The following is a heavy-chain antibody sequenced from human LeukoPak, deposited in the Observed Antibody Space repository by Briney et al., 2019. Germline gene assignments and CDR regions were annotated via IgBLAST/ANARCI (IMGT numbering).Heavy chain of an antibody. D-gene: IGHD3/OR15-3a*01. J-gene: IGHJ4*02. V-gene: IGHV4-61*02. CDR1: GGSISSGSYY. CDR2: IYTSGST. Sequence: PSETLSLTCTVSGGSISSGSYYWSWIRQPTGKGLEWIGRIYTSGSTNYNPSLKSRVTISVDTSKNQFSLKLSSVTAADTAVYYCARGRGLLGYWGQGTLVTVSS. CDR3: ARGRGLLGY.